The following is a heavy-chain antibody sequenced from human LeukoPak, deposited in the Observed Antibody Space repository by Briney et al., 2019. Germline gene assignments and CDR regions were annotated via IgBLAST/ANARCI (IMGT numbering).Heavy chain of an antibody. CDR3: ARDRVSDYYYYMDV. CDR2: IIPIFGTA. CDR1: GGTFSSYA. Sequence: VKVSCKASGGTFSSYAISWVRQAPGQGLEWMGGIIPIFGTANYAQKFQGRVTITADESTSTAYMELSSLRSEDTAVYYCARDRVSDYYYYMDVWGKGTTVTVSS. D-gene: IGHD6-25*01. V-gene: IGHV1-69*13. J-gene: IGHJ6*03.